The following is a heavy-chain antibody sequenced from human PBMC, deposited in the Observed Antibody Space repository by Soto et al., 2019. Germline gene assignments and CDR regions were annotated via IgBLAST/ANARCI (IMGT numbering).Heavy chain of an antibody. CDR1: GFTFSSYA. CDR2: VSYDGRKK. V-gene: IGHV3-30*04. Sequence: GGSLRLSCAASGFTFSSYAMHWARQAPGKGLEWVAVVSYDGRKKDYADSVKGQFTISRDNSNNTVYLQMNGLRAEDTAVYYCARGCSSNDCYTNYYYYYAMDVWGHGTTVTVSS. D-gene: IGHD2-2*02. J-gene: IGHJ6*02. CDR3: ARGCSSNDCYTNYYYYYAMDV.